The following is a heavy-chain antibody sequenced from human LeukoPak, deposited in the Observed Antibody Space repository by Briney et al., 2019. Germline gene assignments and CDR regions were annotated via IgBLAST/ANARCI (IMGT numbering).Heavy chain of an antibody. CDR3: ARDQPVTYYDILTGQGTYYYYYYGMDV. D-gene: IGHD3-9*01. V-gene: IGHV4-59*12. CDR1: GGSISSYY. CDR2: IYYSGST. Sequence: SETLSLTCTVSGGSISSYYWSWIRQPPGKGLEGIGYIYYSGSTNYNPSLKSRVTISVDTSKNQFSLKLSSVTAADTAVYYCARDQPVTYYDILTGQGTYYYYYYGMDVWGQGTTVTVSS. J-gene: IGHJ6*02.